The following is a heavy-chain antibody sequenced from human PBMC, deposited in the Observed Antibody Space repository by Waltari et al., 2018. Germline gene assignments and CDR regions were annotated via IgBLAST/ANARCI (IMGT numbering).Heavy chain of an antibody. CDR3: AREGDYYYYYGMDV. Sequence: EVQLVESGGGLVQPGGSLRLSCPASAFTFTDHYMDWVRQPPWKGLEWVGRTRNKANSYTTEYAAAVKGRFTISRDDSKNSLYLQMNSLKTEDTAVYYCAREGDYYYYYGMDVWGQGTTVTVSS. V-gene: IGHV3-72*01. J-gene: IGHJ6*02. CDR1: AFTFTDHY. CDR2: TRNKANSYTT.